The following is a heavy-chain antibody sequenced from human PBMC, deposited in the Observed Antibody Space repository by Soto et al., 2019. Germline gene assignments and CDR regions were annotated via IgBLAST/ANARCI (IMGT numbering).Heavy chain of an antibody. CDR2: ISTYNGNT. CDR3: ARDRQLERLAP. D-gene: IGHD1-1*01. Sequence: QVQLVQSGAEVKKPGASVKVSCKASGYTFITYGISWVRQAPGQGLEWMGWISTYNGNTNYAQSIQGRVTMTTDTSTSTAYMELRSLRSNDTAVYYCARDRQLERLAPWGQGTLVTVSS. J-gene: IGHJ5*02. CDR1: GYTFITYG. V-gene: IGHV1-18*01.